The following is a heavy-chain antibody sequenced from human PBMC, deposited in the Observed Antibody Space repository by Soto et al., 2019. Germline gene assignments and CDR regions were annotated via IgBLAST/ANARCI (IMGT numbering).Heavy chain of an antibody. CDR1: GYTFTIYG. V-gene: IGHV1-18*04. Sequence: ASVKVSCKASGYTFTIYGISCVLQSPLQGLEWMGWISAYNGNTNYAQKLQGRVTMTTDTSTSTAYMELRSLRSDDTAVYYCARGVLVGATGLYGMDVWGQGTTVTVSS. D-gene: IGHD1-26*01. J-gene: IGHJ6*02. CDR2: ISAYNGNT. CDR3: ARGVLVGATGLYGMDV.